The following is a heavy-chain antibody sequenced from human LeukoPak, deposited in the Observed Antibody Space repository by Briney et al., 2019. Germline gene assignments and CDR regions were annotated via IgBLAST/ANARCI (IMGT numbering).Heavy chain of an antibody. V-gene: IGHV4-34*01. J-gene: IGHJ4*02. CDR3: ARTYLGYSSSWYSDY. D-gene: IGHD6-13*01. CDR1: GGAFSGFH. CDR2: INHSGSS. Sequence: PSETLSLTCAVYGGAFSGFHWSWIRQSPGKGLEWIGEINHSGSSNYNPSLKGRVTISVDTSKNQFSLKLSSVTAADTAVYYCARTYLGYSSSWYSDYWGQGTLVTVSS.